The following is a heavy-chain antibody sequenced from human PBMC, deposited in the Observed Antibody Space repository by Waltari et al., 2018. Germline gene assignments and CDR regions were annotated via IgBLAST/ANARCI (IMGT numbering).Heavy chain of an antibody. D-gene: IGHD6-13*01. CDR1: GFTFSSYS. CDR3: ASAYSSSWWGVLDY. Sequence: VQLVESGGGLVKPGGSLRLSCAASGFTFSSYSMNWIRQPPGKGLEWIGSIYHSGSTYYNPSLKSRVTISVDTSKNQFSLKLSSVTAADTAVYYCASAYSSSWWGVLDYWGQGTLVTVSS. V-gene: IGHV4-38-2*01. CDR2: IYHSGST. J-gene: IGHJ4*02.